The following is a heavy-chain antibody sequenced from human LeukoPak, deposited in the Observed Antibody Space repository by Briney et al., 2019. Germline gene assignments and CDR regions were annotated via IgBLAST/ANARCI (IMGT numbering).Heavy chain of an antibody. V-gene: IGHV3-73*01. CDR2: IRSKANSYAT. D-gene: IGHD2-2*01. CDR1: GASISSSIHY. J-gene: IGHJ6*03. CDR3: RRVVVVPAATLYYMDV. Sequence: ETLSLTCAVSGASISSSIHYWGWVRQPPGKGLEWIGRIRSKANSYATAYAASVKGRFTISRDDSKNTAYLQMNSLKTEDTAVYYCRRVVVVPAATLYYMDVWGKGTTVTVSS.